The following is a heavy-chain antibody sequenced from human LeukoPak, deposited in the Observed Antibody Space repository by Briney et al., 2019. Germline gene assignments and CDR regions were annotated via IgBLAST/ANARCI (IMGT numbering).Heavy chain of an antibody. CDR3: AKAADVLLWFGELLTYDGMDV. V-gene: IGHV3-23*01. CDR2: ISGSGGST. Sequence: GGSLRLSCAASRFTFSSYAMSWVRQAPGKGLEWVSAISGSGGSTYYADSVKGRFTISRDNSKNTLYLQMNSLRAEDTAVYYCAKAADVLLWFGELLTYDGMDVWGQGTTVTVSS. J-gene: IGHJ6*02. D-gene: IGHD3-10*01. CDR1: RFTFSSYA.